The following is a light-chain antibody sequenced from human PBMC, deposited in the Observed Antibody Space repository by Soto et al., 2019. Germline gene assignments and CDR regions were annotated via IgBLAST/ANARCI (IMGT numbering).Light chain of an antibody. V-gene: IGKV3-15*01. CDR2: GAS. CDR1: QSVYNN. Sequence: EIVMTQSPATLSVSPGERATLSCRASQSVYNNLAWYQQKPGQAPRLLIYGASTRATGIPARFSGSGSGTEFTLTISSLQSEDVAVYYCQQYYSTPWTFGQGTKVEIK. J-gene: IGKJ1*01. CDR3: QQYYSTPWT.